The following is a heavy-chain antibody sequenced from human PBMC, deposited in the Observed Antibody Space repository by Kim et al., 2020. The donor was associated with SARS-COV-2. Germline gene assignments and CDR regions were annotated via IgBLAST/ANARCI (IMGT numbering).Heavy chain of an antibody. CDR3: ARRSGSGSFYWFDP. D-gene: IGHD3-10*01. V-gene: IGHV3-74*01. J-gene: IGHJ5*02. Sequence: ADSVRGRFAISRDKAKNTLYLQMNNLGAEDTAVYYCARRSGSGSFYWFDPWGQGTLVTVSS.